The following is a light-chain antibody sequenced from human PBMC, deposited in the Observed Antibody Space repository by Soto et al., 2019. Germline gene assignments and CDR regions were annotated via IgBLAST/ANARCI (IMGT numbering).Light chain of an antibody. CDR2: RAS. CDR1: QSITNSY. V-gene: IGKV3-20*01. J-gene: IGKJ2*01. CDR3: QQYGSSPGT. Sequence: EIVLTQSPGTLSLSPGERVTLSCRASQSITNSYVAWYQQKPRQAPRLLIYRASTRATGIPDRFSGSGSGTDFTLTISRLEPEDSAVFYCQQYGSSPGTFGQGTKLEIK.